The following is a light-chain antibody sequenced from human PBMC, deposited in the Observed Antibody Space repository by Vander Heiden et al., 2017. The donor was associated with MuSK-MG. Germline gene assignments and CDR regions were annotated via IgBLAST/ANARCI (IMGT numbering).Light chain of an antibody. CDR3: HQYHSYSPT. CDR1: QNISNW. Sequence: DIQMTQSPSTLSTSVRDRVTITCRASQNISNWLAWYQQKPGKAPKVLIYKASRLESGVPSRFSGTGSGTEFTLTISCLQPDDFATYYCHQYHSYSPTFGGGTKVEIK. CDR2: KAS. V-gene: IGKV1-5*03. J-gene: IGKJ4*01.